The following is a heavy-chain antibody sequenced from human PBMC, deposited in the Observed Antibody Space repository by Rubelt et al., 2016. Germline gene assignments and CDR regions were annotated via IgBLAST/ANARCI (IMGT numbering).Heavy chain of an antibody. V-gene: IGHV3-74*01. CDR3: AGGFWIGRNYYYYGMDV. Sequence: QVPGKGLVWVSRINSDGSSTSYVDSVKGRFTISRDNAKNTLYLQMNTLRAEDTAVYYCAGGFWIGRNYYYYGMDVWGQGTTVTDSS. CDR2: INSDGSST. D-gene: IGHD3-3*01. J-gene: IGHJ6*02.